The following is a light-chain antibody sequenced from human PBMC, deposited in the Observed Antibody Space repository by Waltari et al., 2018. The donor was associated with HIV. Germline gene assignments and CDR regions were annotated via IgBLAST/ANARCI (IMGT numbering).Light chain of an antibody. J-gene: IGKJ2*01. Sequence: DIVMTQSPATLSVSTGERATLSCRASQSVSSNLAWYQQKPGQAPRLLIYGASTRATGIPARFSGSCSWTEFTLTISSLQSEDFAVYYCQQYNNWPPLMYTFGQGTKLEIK. CDR1: QSVSSN. V-gene: IGKV3-15*01. CDR3: QQYNNWPPLMYT. CDR2: GAS.